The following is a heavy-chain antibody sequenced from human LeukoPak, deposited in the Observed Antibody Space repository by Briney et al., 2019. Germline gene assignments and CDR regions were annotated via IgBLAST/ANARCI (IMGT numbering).Heavy chain of an antibody. CDR1: GGSFSGYY. D-gene: IGHD6-13*01. V-gene: IGHV4-34*01. CDR3: ARGRRYSSSWYVKGFDP. Sequence: PSETLSLTCAVYGGSFSGYYWSWIRQPPGKGLEWIGEINHSGSTNYNPSLKSRVTISVDTSKNQFSLKLSSVTAADTAVYYCARGRRYSSSWYVKGFDPWGQGTLVTVSS. CDR2: INHSGST. J-gene: IGHJ5*02.